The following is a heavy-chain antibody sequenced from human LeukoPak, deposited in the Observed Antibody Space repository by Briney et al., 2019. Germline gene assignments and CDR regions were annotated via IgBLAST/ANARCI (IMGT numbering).Heavy chain of an antibody. CDR1: AGSITSYY. J-gene: IGHJ5*02. D-gene: IGHD4-17*01. CDR3: ARVFRGAVTSNWLDP. V-gene: IGHV4-59*01. CDR2: ISDSGST. Sequence: SETLSLTCTVSAGSITSYYWTWIRQPPGKGLEWIGYISDSGSTNYNPSLKSRVTMSVDSSNTECSLRLNSVTAADTAVYYCARVFRGAVTSNWLDPSGQGTLVTVSS.